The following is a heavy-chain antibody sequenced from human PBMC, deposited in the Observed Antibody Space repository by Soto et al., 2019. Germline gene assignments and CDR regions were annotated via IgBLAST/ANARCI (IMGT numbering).Heavy chain of an antibody. J-gene: IGHJ3*02. CDR3: ASPYYYDSSGFDAFDI. D-gene: IGHD3-22*01. V-gene: IGHV5-10-1*01. Sequence: GESLKISCKGSGYSFTSYWISWVRQMPGKGLEWMGRIDPSDSYTNYSPSFQGHVTISADKSISTAYLQWSSLEASDTAMYYCASPYYYDSSGFDAFDIWGQGTMVTVS. CDR2: IDPSDSYT. CDR1: GYSFTSYW.